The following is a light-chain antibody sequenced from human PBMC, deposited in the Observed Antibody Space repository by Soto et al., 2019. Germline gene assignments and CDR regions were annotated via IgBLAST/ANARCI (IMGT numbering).Light chain of an antibody. CDR3: SSYAGSNNYV. Sequence: QSALTQPPSASGSPGQSVTISCTGTSSVVGGYNCVSWYQHHPGKAPKLMIYDVSKRPSGVPDRFSGSKSGNTASLTVSGLQAEDEADYYCSSYAGSNNYVFGTGTKVTVL. CDR1: SSVVGGYNC. CDR2: DVS. J-gene: IGLJ1*01. V-gene: IGLV2-8*01.